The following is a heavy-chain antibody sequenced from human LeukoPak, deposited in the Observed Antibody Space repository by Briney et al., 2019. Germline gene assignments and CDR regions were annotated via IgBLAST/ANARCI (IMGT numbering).Heavy chain of an antibody. CDR1: GGSFSGYY. D-gene: IGHD6-19*01. J-gene: IGHJ4*02. V-gene: IGHV4-34*01. CDR2: INHSGST. Sequence: SETLSFTCAVYGGSFSGYYWSWIRQPPGKGLEWIGEINHSGSTNYNPSLKSRVTISVDTSKNQFSLKLSSVTAADTAVYYCARDAIAVAGKRPFDYWGQGTLVTVSS. CDR3: ARDAIAVAGKRPFDY.